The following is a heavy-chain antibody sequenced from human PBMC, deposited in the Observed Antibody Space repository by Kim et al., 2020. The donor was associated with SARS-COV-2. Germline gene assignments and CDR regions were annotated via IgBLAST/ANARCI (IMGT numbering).Heavy chain of an antibody. CDR3: ARLYCSSTSCSDY. Sequence: YAQKFRGGVTMTRDTSTSTVYMELSSLRSEDTAVYYCARLYCSSTSCSDYWGQGTLVTVSS. D-gene: IGHD2-2*01. V-gene: IGHV1-46*01. J-gene: IGHJ4*02.